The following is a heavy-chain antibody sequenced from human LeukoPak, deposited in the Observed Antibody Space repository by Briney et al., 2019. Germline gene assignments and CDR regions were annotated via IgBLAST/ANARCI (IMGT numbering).Heavy chain of an antibody. CDR2: ISAYNGNT. D-gene: IGHD3-22*01. V-gene: IGHV1-18*01. CDR3: ARASRNYCDSSGYPGTVDY. J-gene: IGHJ4*02. Sequence: ASVKVSCKASGYTFTSYGISWVRQAPEQGLEWMGWISAYNGNTNYAQKLKGRVTMTTDTSTSTAYMELRSLRSDDTAVYYCARASRNYCDSSGYPGTVDYWGQGTLVTVSS. CDR1: GYTFTSYG.